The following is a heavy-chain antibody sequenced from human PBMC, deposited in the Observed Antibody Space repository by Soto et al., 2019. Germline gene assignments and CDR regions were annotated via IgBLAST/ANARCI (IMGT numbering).Heavy chain of an antibody. V-gene: IGHV3-74*01. CDR2: INSDGRSI. J-gene: IGHJ4*02. CDR1: GFAFSSYW. Sequence: GGSLRLSCAASGFAFSSYWMYWVRQVPGKGLVWVSRINSDGRSITYADSVKGRFTISRDNAKNTLYLQMSSLRVEDTAVYYCARADVVVPAAIGYWGQGTLVTVSS. D-gene: IGHD2-2*01. CDR3: ARADVVVPAAIGY.